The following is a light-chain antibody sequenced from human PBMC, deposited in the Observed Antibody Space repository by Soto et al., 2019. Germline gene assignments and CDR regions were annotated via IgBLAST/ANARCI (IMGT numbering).Light chain of an antibody. CDR2: EGS. CDR3: RSYAGSSTYV. V-gene: IGLV2-23*01. Sequence: QSVLTQPASVSGSPGRSITISCTGTSSDVGSYNLVSWYQQHPGKAPKLIIYEGSKRPSGVSNRFSGSKSGNTASLTISGLQAEDEADYYCRSYAGSSTYVFGPGAKVTVL. CDR1: SSDVGSYNL. J-gene: IGLJ1*01.